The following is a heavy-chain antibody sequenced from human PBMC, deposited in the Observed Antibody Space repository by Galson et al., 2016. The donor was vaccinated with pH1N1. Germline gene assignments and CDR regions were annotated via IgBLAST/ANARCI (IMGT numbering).Heavy chain of an antibody. V-gene: IGHV4-38-2*01. J-gene: IGHJ4*02. D-gene: IGHD4-17*01. CDR2: IYQSGRS. CDR1: GYSINSNNY. Sequence: ETLSLTCGVSGYSINSNNYWGWIRQSPGKGLEWIGSIYQSGRSYYNPSLKSRVAISVDTSKNQFSLNVTSVTAADTAIYYCARIYYGEYIDFWGQGILVTVSS. CDR3: ARIYYGEYIDF.